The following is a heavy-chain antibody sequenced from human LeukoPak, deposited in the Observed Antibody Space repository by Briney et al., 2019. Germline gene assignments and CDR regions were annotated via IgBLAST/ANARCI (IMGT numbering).Heavy chain of an antibody. D-gene: IGHD3-22*01. J-gene: IGHJ4*02. CDR2: ISGSGGST. V-gene: IGHV3-23*01. CDR1: GFTFSSYA. CDR3: AKDKGRVVVVITCDY. Sequence: PGGSLRLSCAASGFTFSSYAMSWVRQAPGKGLEWVSAISGSGGSTYYADSVKGRFTISRDNSKNTLYLQMNSLRAEDTAVYYCAKDKGRVVVVITCDYWGQGTLVTVSS.